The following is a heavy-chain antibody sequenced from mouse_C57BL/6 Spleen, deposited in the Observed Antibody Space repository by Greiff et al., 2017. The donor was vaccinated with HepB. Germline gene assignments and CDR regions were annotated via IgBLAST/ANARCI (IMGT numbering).Heavy chain of an antibody. Sequence: QVQLKESGAELVRPGASVKMSCKASGYTFTSYNMHWVKQTPRQGLEWIGAIYPGNGDTSYNQKFKGKATLTVDKSSSTAYMQLSSLTSEDSAVYFCARWDDYDTVYAMDYWGQGTSVTVSS. D-gene: IGHD2-4*01. V-gene: IGHV1-12*01. CDR3: ARWDDYDTVYAMDY. CDR2: IYPGNGDT. J-gene: IGHJ4*01. CDR1: GYTFTSYN.